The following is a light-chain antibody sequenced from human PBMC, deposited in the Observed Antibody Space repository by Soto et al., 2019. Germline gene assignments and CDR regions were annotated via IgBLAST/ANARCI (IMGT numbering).Light chain of an antibody. Sequence: EIVMTQSPATLSVSPGERVTLSCRAGQSVSTNVAWYQQKPGQAPRLIIHGASTRATGIPARFSGSGSETEFTLTISSLQSEDIAVYYCQQYNNWPPWTFGQGTKVEIK. J-gene: IGKJ1*01. CDR2: GAS. CDR3: QQYNNWPPWT. V-gene: IGKV3-15*01. CDR1: QSVSTN.